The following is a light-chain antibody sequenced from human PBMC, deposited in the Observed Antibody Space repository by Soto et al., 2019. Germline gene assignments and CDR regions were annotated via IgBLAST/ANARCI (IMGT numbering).Light chain of an antibody. J-gene: IGKJ5*01. CDR2: DFS. V-gene: IGKV3-11*01. Sequence: IVLTQSPATLSLSPGERATLSCRASQSISTYLAWYQQKPCQAPSLLIYDFSKRATGIPARLSGSGSGTDFTLTISSAEPEFFAAYYCQHGYNRPTFGHGTRLVTK. CDR1: QSISTY. CDR3: QHGYNRPT.